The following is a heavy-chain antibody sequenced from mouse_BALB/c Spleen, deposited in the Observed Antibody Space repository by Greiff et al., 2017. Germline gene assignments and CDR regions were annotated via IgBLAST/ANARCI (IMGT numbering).Heavy chain of an antibody. V-gene: IGHV3-2*02. Sequence: VQLKESGPGLVKPSQSLSLTCTVTGYSITSDYAWNWIRQFPGNKLEWMGYISYSGSTSYNPSLKSRISITRDTSKNQFFLQLNSVTTEDTATYYCARSRYYGYLDYWGQGTTLTVSS. CDR2: ISYSGST. CDR3: ARSRYYGYLDY. J-gene: IGHJ2*01. D-gene: IGHD1-1*01. CDR1: GYSITSDYA.